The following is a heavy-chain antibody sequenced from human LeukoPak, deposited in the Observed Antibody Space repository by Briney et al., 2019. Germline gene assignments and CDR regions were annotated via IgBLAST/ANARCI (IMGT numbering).Heavy chain of an antibody. CDR3: ARTSDIVVVTANSSPYFDY. D-gene: IGHD2-21*02. Sequence: SSEILSLTCTVSGGSISSYYWSWIRQPPGKGLEWIGYIYYSGSTNYNPSLKSRVTISVDTSKNQFSLKLSSVTAADTAVYYCARTSDIVVVTANSSPYFDYWGQGTLVTVSS. CDR2: IYYSGST. J-gene: IGHJ4*02. V-gene: IGHV4-59*08. CDR1: GGSISSYY.